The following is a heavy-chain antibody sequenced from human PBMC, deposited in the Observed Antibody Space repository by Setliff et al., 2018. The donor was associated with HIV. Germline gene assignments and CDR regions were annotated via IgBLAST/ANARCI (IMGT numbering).Heavy chain of an antibody. CDR2: IKQDGSEK. V-gene: IGHV3-7*01. J-gene: IGHJ5*02. CDR3: ARVVGGYCSSTSCYGGWFDP. Sequence: GGSLRLSCAASGFTFSNYWMSWVRQAPGKGLEWVASIKQDGSEKYYVDSVKGRFTISRDNAKKSLYLQMNSLRAEDTAVYYCARVVGGYCSSTSCYGGWFDPWGQGTLVTVSS. D-gene: IGHD2-2*01. CDR1: GFTFSNYW.